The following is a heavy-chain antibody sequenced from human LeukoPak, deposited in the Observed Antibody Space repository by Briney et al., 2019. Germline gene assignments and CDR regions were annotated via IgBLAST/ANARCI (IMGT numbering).Heavy chain of an antibody. D-gene: IGHD1-26*01. CDR3: ATMGGATPFDY. V-gene: IGHV3-23*01. CDR2: ISGSGGST. CDR1: GFTFSSYA. Sequence: PGGSLRLSCAASGFTFSSYAMSWVRQAPGKGLEWVSAISGSGGSTYYADSVKGRFTISRDNAKNSLYLQMDSLRAEDTALYYCATMGGATPFDYWGQGTLVTVSS. J-gene: IGHJ4*02.